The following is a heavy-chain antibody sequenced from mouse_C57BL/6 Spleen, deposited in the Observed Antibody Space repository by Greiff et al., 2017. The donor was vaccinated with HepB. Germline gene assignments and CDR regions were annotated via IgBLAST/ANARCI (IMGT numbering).Heavy chain of an antibody. CDR2: IDPEDGDT. CDR3: TKDYYGSSYDYFDY. V-gene: IGHV14-1*01. J-gene: IGHJ2*01. CDR1: GFNIKDYY. Sequence: VQLQQSGAELVRPGASVKLSCTASGFNIKDYYMHWVKQRPEQGLEWIGRIDPEDGDTEYAPKFQGKATMTADTSSNTAYLQLSSLTSGDTAVYYCTKDYYGSSYDYFDYWGQGTTLTVSS. D-gene: IGHD1-1*01.